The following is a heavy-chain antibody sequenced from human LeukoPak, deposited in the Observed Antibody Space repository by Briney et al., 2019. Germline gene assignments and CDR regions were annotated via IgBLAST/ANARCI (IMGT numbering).Heavy chain of an antibody. CDR3: ARPALIVGPTESAFDI. CDR1: GYTFTSYY. J-gene: IGHJ3*02. Sequence: GASVKVSCKASGYTFTSYYMHWVRQAPGQGLEWMGIINPSGGSTSYAQKFQGRVTMTRDTSTSTVYMELSSLRSEDTAVYYCARPALIVGPTESAFDIWGQGTMVTVSS. V-gene: IGHV1-46*01. CDR2: INPSGGST. D-gene: IGHD1-26*01.